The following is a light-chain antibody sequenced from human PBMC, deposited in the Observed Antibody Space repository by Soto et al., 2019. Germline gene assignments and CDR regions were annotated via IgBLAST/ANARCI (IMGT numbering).Light chain of an antibody. J-gene: IGKJ2*01. CDR1: QSISNY. CDR2: AAS. Sequence: EIVLTQSPGTLSLSPGERATLSCRASQSISNYLAWYQLRPGQSPRLLIYAASSRATGVPDRFSGGGSATDFTLTVSRLEPEDFAVYYCQQYGGSPRTFGQGTKLEIK. CDR3: QQYGGSPRT. V-gene: IGKV3-20*01.